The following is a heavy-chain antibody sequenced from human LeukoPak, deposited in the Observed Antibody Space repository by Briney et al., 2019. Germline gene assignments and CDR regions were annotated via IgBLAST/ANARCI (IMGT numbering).Heavy chain of an antibody. CDR3: ARGQVNRLLWVGELLSNINPFDY. Sequence: ASVKVSCKASGYTFIRYGISWVRQAPGQGLEWMGWISPYNGYTNYTKKFQGRVTMTTDTSTATAYMELRSLRSDDMAMYYCARGQVNRLLWVGELLSNINPFDYWGQGTLVTVSS. CDR1: GYTFIRYG. J-gene: IGHJ4*02. CDR2: ISPYNGYT. V-gene: IGHV1-18*03. D-gene: IGHD3-10*01.